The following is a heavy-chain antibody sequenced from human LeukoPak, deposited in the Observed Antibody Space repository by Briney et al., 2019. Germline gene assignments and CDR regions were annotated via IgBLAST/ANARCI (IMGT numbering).Heavy chain of an antibody. J-gene: IGHJ2*01. CDR2: IYYSGST. Sequence: SETLSLTCTVSGGSISSYYWSWIRQPPGKGLEWIGYIYYSGSTYYNPSLKSRVTISVDTSKNQFSLKLSSVTAADTAVYYCARVAGNWGWYFDLWGRGTLVTVSS. D-gene: IGHD7-27*01. CDR1: GGSISSYY. V-gene: IGHV4-59*08. CDR3: ARVAGNWGWYFDL.